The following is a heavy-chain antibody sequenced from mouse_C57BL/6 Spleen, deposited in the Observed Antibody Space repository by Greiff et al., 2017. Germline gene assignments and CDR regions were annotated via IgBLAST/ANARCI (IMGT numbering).Heavy chain of an antibody. CDR3: ARDYGRGYAMDY. V-gene: IGHV1-82*01. CDR1: GYAFSSSW. J-gene: IGHJ4*01. CDR2: IYPGDGDT. D-gene: IGHD1-1*01. Sequence: VQLQESGPELVKPGASVTISCKASGYAFSSSWMNWVKQRPGKGLEWIGRIYPGDGDTNYNGKFKGKATLTADKSSSTAYMQLSSLTSEDSAVYFCARDYGRGYAMDYWGQGTSVTVSS.